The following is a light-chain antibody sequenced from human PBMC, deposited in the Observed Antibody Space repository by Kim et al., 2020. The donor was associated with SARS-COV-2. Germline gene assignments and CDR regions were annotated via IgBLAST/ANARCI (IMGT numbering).Light chain of an antibody. Sequence: LSPGKKATLTCRAGQSISTFLAWYQQRLGHAPKLLIYDTSKRAAGVPARFSASGSGTDFTLTISSLEPDDFATYYCQQRYSWPRTFGQGTKVDIK. J-gene: IGKJ1*01. CDR3: QQRYSWPRT. CDR1: QSISTF. CDR2: DTS. V-gene: IGKV3-11*01.